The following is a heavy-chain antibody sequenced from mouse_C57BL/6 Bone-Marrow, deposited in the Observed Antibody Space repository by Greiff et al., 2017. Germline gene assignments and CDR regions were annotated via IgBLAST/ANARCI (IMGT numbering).Heavy chain of an antibody. D-gene: IGHD1-1*01. Sequence: EVKLQESGGGLVQPGGSLKLSCAASGFTFSDYYMYWVRQTPEKRLEWVAYISNGGGSTYYPDTVKGRFTISRDNAKNTLYLQMSRLKSEDTAMYYCARHFPFITTVVATPFAYWGQGTLVTVSA. CDR3: ARHFPFITTVVATPFAY. V-gene: IGHV5-12*01. J-gene: IGHJ3*01. CDR1: GFTFSDYY. CDR2: ISNGGGST.